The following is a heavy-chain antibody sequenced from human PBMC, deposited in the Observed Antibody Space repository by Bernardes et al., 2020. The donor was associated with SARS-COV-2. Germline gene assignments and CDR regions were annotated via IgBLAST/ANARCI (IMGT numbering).Heavy chain of an antibody. CDR1: GFSFSDSW. J-gene: IGHJ4*02. CDR2: INSDGRTI. D-gene: IGHD3-3*01. CDR3: VRSAYISGRGYYFDY. V-gene: IGHV3-74*01. Sequence: GGSLRLSCVGSGFSFSDSWIHWVRQAPGKGLAWVSRINSDGRTINYADSVEGRFTISRDNARKMVYLQMNSLRAEDTSVYYCVRSAYISGRGYYFDYWGKGILVTVSP.